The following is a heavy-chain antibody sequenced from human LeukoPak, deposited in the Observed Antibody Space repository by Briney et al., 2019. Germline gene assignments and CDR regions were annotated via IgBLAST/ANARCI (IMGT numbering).Heavy chain of an antibody. CDR2: IYHSGST. CDR3: ARGGVMYGDY. Sequence: SETLSLTCTVSGYSISSGYYWGWIRQPPGKGLEWIGSIYHSGSTYYNPSLKSRVTISVATSKNQLSLKLRSVTAADTAVYYCARGGVMYGDYWGQGTLVTVSS. CDR1: GYSISSGYY. D-gene: IGHD3-16*01. V-gene: IGHV4-38-2*02. J-gene: IGHJ4*02.